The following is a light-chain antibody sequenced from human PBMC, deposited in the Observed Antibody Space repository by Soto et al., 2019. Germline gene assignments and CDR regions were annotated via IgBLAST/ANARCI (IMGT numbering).Light chain of an antibody. CDR1: RSVSSY. Sequence: EIVLTQSPATLSLSPGERVTISCRASRSVSSYLAWYQQKPGQAPRLLIYDASNRATGIPARFSGSGSGTDFTLTISSLEPEDFGVYYCQQRSSWPQLTFGGGTKVDIK. CDR2: DAS. CDR3: QQRSSWPQLT. J-gene: IGKJ4*01. V-gene: IGKV3-11*01.